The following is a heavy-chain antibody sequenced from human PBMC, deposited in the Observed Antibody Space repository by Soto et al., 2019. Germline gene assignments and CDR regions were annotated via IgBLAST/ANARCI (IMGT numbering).Heavy chain of an antibody. J-gene: IGHJ4*02. V-gene: IGHV4-31*03. Sequence: PSETLSLTCTVSGGSISTTGYYWSWIRQRPDRGLEWIGYIYYSGTTYYNPSLQSRVSISVDTSNNQFSLNLRSVTAADTAVYYCARNAYSNSLAYYFDFWGQGTLVTVSS. CDR3: ARNAYSNSLAYYFDF. CDR2: IYYSGTT. D-gene: IGHD6-6*01. CDR1: GGSISTTGYY.